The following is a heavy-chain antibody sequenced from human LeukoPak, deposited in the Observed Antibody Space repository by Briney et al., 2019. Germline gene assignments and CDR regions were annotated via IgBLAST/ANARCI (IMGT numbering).Heavy chain of an antibody. D-gene: IGHD3-3*01. V-gene: IGHV3-23*01. CDR3: ARLDYDFWSGYTYFDY. J-gene: IGHJ4*02. Sequence: GGSLRLSCAASGFTFTSYSMSWVRQAPGKGLEWVSGTSDRGDYTYYADSVKGRFTISRDNSKNTLYLQMNSLRAEDTAVYYCARLDYDFWSGYTYFDYWGQGTLVTVSS. CDR2: TSDRGDYT. CDR1: GFTFTSYS.